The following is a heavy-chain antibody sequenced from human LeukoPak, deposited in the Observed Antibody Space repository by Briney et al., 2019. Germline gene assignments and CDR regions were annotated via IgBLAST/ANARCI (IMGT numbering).Heavy chain of an antibody. CDR1: GGSISSGNYY. Sequence: PSETLSLTCTVSGGSISSGNYYGSWLRQPLGKSLEWIGYIYYSGSTYYNPSLKSRVTISVDTSKNQFSLKMSSVTAADTAVYYCARDRSVSGYYYGMDVWSKGTTVTVSS. D-gene: IGHD3-10*01. CDR3: ARDRSVSGYYYGMDV. J-gene: IGHJ6*04. CDR2: IYYSGST. V-gene: IGHV4-30-4*01.